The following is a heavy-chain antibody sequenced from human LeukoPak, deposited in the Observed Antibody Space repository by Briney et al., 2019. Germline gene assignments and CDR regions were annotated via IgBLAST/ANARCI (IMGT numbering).Heavy chain of an antibody. V-gene: IGHV1-18*01. Sequence: GASVKVSCKASGYTFTSYGISWVRQAPGQGLEWMGWISAYNGNTNYAQKLQGRVTMTTDTSTSTAYMELRSLRSDDTAVYYCAGLWFGESGDAFDIWGQGTMATVSS. CDR1: GYTFTSYG. CDR2: ISAYNGNT. CDR3: AGLWFGESGDAFDI. J-gene: IGHJ3*02. D-gene: IGHD3-10*01.